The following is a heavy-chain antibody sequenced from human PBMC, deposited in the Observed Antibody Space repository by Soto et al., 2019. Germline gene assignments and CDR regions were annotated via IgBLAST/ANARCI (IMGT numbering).Heavy chain of an antibody. Sequence: GASVKVSCKASGYTFTSYYMHWVRQAPGQGLEWMGIINPSGGSTSYAQKFQGRVTMTRDTSTSTVYMELSSLRSEDTAVYYCARDPFGWSGSRDYYYYGMDVWGQGTTVTVSS. D-gene: IGHD3-3*01. CDR3: ARDPFGWSGSRDYYYYGMDV. CDR1: GYTFTSYY. CDR2: INPSGGST. V-gene: IGHV1-46*01. J-gene: IGHJ6*02.